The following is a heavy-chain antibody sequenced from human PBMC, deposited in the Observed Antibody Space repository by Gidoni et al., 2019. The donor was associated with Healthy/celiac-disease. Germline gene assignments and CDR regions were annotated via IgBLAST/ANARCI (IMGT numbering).Heavy chain of an antibody. CDR3: ARGGGAY. V-gene: IGHV3-21*01. J-gene: IGHJ4*02. CDR1: GFTFSSYS. D-gene: IGHD3-16*01. Sequence: EVQLVESVGGLVKPGGSLSLSCAASGFTFSSYSMNWVRQAPGKGLEWVSSISSSSSYIYYADSVKGRFTISRDNAKNSLYLQMNSLRAEDTAVYYCARGGGAYWGQGTLVTVSS. CDR2: ISSSSSYI.